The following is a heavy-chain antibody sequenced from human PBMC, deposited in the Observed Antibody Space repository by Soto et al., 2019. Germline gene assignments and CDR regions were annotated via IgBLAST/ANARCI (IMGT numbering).Heavy chain of an antibody. V-gene: IGHV1-3*05. Sequence: QVQLVQSGAEEKKPGASVKVSCKASGYTFTSYAMHWVRQAPGQRLEWMGWINAGNGNTKYSPKFQGRVTITRDTSASTAYMELSSLRSEDTAVYYCARVLLWFEHDYYGMDVWGHGPTVTVSS. J-gene: IGHJ6*02. CDR1: GYTFTSYA. D-gene: IGHD3-10*01. CDR2: INAGNGNT. CDR3: ARVLLWFEHDYYGMDV.